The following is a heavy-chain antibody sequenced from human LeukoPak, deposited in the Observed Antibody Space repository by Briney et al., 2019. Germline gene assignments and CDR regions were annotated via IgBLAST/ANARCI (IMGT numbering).Heavy chain of an antibody. J-gene: IGHJ3*02. V-gene: IGHV3-48*01. Sequence: PGGSLRLSCAASGFTFSTYSMNWVRQAPGKGLEWVSYISSSSSSRHYADSVKGRFTISRDNAKNSLYLQMNSLRVEDTAVYYCARDANRVGYTYSPLDIWGQGTMVTVSS. CDR3: ARDANRVGYTYSPLDI. CDR1: GFTFSTYS. CDR2: ISSSSSSR. D-gene: IGHD5-24*01.